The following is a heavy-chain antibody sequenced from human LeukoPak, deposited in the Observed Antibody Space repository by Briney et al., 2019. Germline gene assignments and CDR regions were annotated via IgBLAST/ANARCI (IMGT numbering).Heavy chain of an antibody. Sequence: SQTLSLTCTVSGGSISSGGYYWSWIRQHPGKGLEWIGYIYYSGSTYYNPSLKSRVTISVDTSKNQFSLKLSSVTAADTAVYYCARDVAQTWYFDLWGRGTLVTVSS. CDR3: ARDVAQTWYFDL. CDR1: GGSISSGGYY. CDR2: IYYSGST. V-gene: IGHV4-31*03. J-gene: IGHJ2*01.